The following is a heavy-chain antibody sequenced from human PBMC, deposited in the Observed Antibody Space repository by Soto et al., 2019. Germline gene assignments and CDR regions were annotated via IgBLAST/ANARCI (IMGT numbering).Heavy chain of an antibody. CDR2: ISPHNDRT. CDR3: ARDLYYSSGRYFDHDAFDI. V-gene: IGHV1-18*01. J-gene: IGHJ3*02. Sequence: QVQLVQSGADVKKPGASVKVSCKASGYNFTSYGISWVRQAPGQGLEWMGWISPHNDRTKYARRFQDRFTMTTETPTSTVYMELGSLRSNDTAVYYCARDLYYSSGRYFDHDAFDIWGQGTVVTVSS. D-gene: IGHD6-19*01. CDR1: GYNFTSYG.